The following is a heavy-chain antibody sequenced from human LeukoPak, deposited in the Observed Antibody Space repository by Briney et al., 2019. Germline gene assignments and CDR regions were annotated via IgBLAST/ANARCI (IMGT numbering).Heavy chain of an antibody. J-gene: IGHJ5*02. CDR2: IYPGDSDT. CDR1: GYRFTSYW. CDR3: ARKEPGPYYYGSGSYYPTYNWFDP. Sequence: GDSLKISCKASGYRFTSYWIGWVRQMPGKGLEWMGIIYPGDSDTRYSPSFQGQVTISADKSISTAYLQWSSLKASDTAMYYCARKEPGPYYYGSGSYYPTYNWFDPWGQGTLVTVSS. D-gene: IGHD3-10*01. V-gene: IGHV5-51*01.